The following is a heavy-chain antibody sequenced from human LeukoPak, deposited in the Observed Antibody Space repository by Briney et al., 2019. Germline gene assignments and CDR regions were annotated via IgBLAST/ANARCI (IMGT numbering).Heavy chain of an antibody. CDR1: GYTFTTYG. CDR2: ISGSNGNT. D-gene: IGHD3-10*01. J-gene: IGHJ4*02. Sequence: GSVKVSCKTSGYTFTTYGISWVRQASGQGLEWMGWISGSNGNTKYAQKVQGRVTMTTDTSTTTAYMEVRSLRSDDTAVYYCARDRDRMVQGVTALFDYWGQGTLVTVSS. CDR3: ARDRDRMVQGVTALFDY. V-gene: IGHV1-18*04.